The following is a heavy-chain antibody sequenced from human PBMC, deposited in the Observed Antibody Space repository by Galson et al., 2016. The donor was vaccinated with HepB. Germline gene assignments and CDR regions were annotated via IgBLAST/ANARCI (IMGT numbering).Heavy chain of an antibody. J-gene: IGHJ6*01. CDR1: GGSFGGYY. D-gene: IGHD2-2*01. CDR3: ARALCHSTTCTHYYYGMDV. Sequence: SETLSLTCAVYGGSFGGYYWSWIRQSPERGLEWIGEINHRGSTNYNPSLVSRLTISVDTSKNQFSLKLTSVTAADTAVYYCARALCHSTTCTHYYYGMDVWGQGTPVTVSS. CDR2: INHRGST. V-gene: IGHV4-34*01.